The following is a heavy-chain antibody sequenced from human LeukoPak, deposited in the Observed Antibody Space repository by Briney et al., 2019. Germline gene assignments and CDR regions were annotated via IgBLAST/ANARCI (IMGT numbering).Heavy chain of an antibody. Sequence: GGSLRLSCAASGFTFSSYAMSWVCQAPGKGLEWVSAISGSGGSTYYADSVKGRFTISRDNSKNTLYLQMNSLRAEDTAVYYCAKGSWIQLWSPFDYWGQGTLVTVSS. D-gene: IGHD5-18*01. V-gene: IGHV3-23*01. CDR2: ISGSGGST. J-gene: IGHJ4*02. CDR3: AKGSWIQLWSPFDY. CDR1: GFTFSSYA.